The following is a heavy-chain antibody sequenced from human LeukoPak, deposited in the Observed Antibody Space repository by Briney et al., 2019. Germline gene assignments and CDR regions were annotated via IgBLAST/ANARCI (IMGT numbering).Heavy chain of an antibody. CDR2: IYYSGST. Sequence: SETLSLTCTVSGDSISSYYWSWIRQPPGKGLEWIGYIYYSGSTNYNPSLKSRVTISVDTSKNQFSLKLSSVTAADTAVYYCARGLAAAGTSDYWGQGTLVTVSS. CDR1: GDSISSYY. V-gene: IGHV4-59*01. D-gene: IGHD6-13*01. J-gene: IGHJ4*02. CDR3: ARGLAAAGTSDY.